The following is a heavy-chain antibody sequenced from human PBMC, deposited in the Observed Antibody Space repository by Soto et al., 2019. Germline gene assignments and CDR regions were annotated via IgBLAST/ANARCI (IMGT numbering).Heavy chain of an antibody. CDR1: GFTFSSYS. CDR2: ISSSSSTI. CDR3: ARGNKAYDSSGYYYHTYYFDY. D-gene: IGHD3-22*01. V-gene: IGHV3-48*02. J-gene: IGHJ4*02. Sequence: GGSLRLSCAASGFTFSSYSMNWVRQAPGKGLEWVSYISSSSSTIYYADSVKGRFTISRDNAKNSLYLQMNSLRDEDTAVYYCARGNKAYDSSGYYYHTYYFDYWGQGTLVTVSS.